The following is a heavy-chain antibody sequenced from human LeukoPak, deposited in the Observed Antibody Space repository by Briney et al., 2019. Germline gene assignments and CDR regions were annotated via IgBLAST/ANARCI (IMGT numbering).Heavy chain of an antibody. Sequence: GGSLRLSCAASGFTFSSYWMSWVRQAPGKGLEWVANIKQGGSEKYYVDSVKGRFTISRDNAKNSLYLQMNSLRAEDTAVYYCASARYCSSTSCYIEGVPVGYWGQGTLVTVSS. CDR2: IKQGGSEK. V-gene: IGHV3-7*01. CDR3: ASARYCSSTSCYIEGVPVGY. D-gene: IGHD2-2*02. J-gene: IGHJ4*02. CDR1: GFTFSSYW.